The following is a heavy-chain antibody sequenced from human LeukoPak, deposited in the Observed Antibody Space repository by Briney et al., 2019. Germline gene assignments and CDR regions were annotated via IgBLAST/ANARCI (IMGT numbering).Heavy chain of an antibody. CDR3: ASYDSSGYAYPGAFDI. Sequence: PSGTLSLTCAVSGGSICSSNWWSWVCQPPGKRLEWIGEIYHSGSTNYNPSLKSRVTISVDKSKNQFSLKLSSVTAADTAVYYCASYDSSGYAYPGAFDIWGQGTMVTVSS. D-gene: IGHD3-22*01. J-gene: IGHJ3*02. CDR2: IYHSGST. CDR1: GGSICSSNW. V-gene: IGHV4-4*02.